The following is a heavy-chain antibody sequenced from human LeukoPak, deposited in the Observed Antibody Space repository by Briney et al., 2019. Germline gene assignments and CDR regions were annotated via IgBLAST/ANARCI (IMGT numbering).Heavy chain of an antibody. Sequence: ASMKVSCRASGYTFNSYGISWVRQAPGQGLEWMGWISAYNGNTNYTQKLQGRVTMTTDTSTSTAYMELRSLRSDDTAVYYCARAILHNIDYWGQGTLVTVSS. CDR2: ISAYNGNT. V-gene: IGHV1-18*01. CDR3: ARAILHNIDY. CDR1: GYTFNSYG. J-gene: IGHJ4*02. D-gene: IGHD1-14*01.